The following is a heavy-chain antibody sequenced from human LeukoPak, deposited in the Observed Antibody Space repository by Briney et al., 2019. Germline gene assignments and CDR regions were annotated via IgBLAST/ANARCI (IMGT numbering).Heavy chain of an antibody. CDR3: ARHWSPRGRSYFDY. J-gene: IGHJ4*02. CDR2: IHYSGST. Sequence: SETLSLTCTVSGGSISSYYWSWIRQPPAKGLEWIGHIHYSGSTSYNPSLKSRVTITVDTHKNQYSLKLTSVTAADTAVYYCARHWSPRGRSYFDYWGQGTLVTVSS. CDR1: GGSISSYY. V-gene: IGHV4-59*08.